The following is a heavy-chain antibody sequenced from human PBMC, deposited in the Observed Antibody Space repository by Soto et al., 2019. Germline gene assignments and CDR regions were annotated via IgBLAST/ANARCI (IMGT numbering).Heavy chain of an antibody. CDR2: ISYDGSNK. D-gene: IGHD2-15*01. V-gene: IGHV3-30-3*01. J-gene: IGHJ6*02. CDR1: GFTFISYA. CDR3: AKDLVVVAATHYYGMDV. Sequence: PGGSLRLSCAASGFTFISYAMHWVRHSRGKRLEWVAVISYDGSNKYYADSVKGRFTISRDNSKNTLYLQMNSLRAEDTAVYHCAKDLVVVAATHYYGMDVWGQGTTVTVSS.